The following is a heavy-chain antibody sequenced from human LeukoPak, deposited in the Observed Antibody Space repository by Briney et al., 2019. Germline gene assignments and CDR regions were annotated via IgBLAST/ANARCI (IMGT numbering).Heavy chain of an antibody. CDR2: IYSGGST. CDR1: GFTVSSNY. D-gene: IGHD6-13*01. Sequence: PGGSLRLSCAASGFTVSSNYMSWVRQAPGKGLEWVSVIYSGGSTYYADSVKGRFTISRDNSKNTLYLQMNSLRAEDTAVYYCARDSSSWYSGYFDYWGQGTLVTVSS. CDR3: ARDSSSWYSGYFDY. V-gene: IGHV3-66*01. J-gene: IGHJ4*02.